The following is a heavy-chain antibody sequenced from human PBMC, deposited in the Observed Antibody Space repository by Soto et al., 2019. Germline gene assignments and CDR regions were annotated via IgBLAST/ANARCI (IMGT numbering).Heavy chain of an antibody. V-gene: IGHV3-23*01. CDR1: GFIFSSYA. D-gene: IGHD6-13*01. Sequence: EVQVLESGGGLVQPGGSLRLSCAASGFIFSSYAMSWVRQAPGKGLEWVSVISGTDGGTYYGDSVKGRFNISRDNSKNRLYQQMNSLRAEDTAVYYCAKEMSGYTSSCINYWVQGTLVTVSS. CDR2: ISGTDGGT. J-gene: IGHJ4*02. CDR3: AKEMSGYTSSCINY.